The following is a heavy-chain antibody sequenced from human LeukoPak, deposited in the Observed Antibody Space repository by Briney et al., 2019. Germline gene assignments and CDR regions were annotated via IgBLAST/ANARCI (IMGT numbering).Heavy chain of an antibody. CDR3: ARAQTYDYVWGNHFDY. V-gene: IGHV3-64*01. D-gene: IGHD3-16*01. J-gene: IGHJ4*02. CDR1: GFTFSTYN. Sequence: PGGSLRLSCAASGFTFSTYNMNWVRQAPGKGLEYVSAISSNGGTTYYTNSVKGRFTISRDNSKNTLYLQMGSLRAEDMAVYYCARAQTYDYVWGNHFDYWGQGTLVTVSS. CDR2: ISSNGGTT.